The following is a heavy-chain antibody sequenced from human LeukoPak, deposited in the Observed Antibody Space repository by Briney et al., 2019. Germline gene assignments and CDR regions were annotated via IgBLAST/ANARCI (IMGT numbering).Heavy chain of an antibody. D-gene: IGHD1/OR15-1a*01. CDR3: ATWNSDWEFAY. CDR1: GFTFSSSW. V-gene: IGHV3-7*05. Sequence: GGSLRLSCAASGFTFSSSWMTWVRQAPGKGLEWVAHIKEDGSDKYYVDSVTGRFTISRDSTENSLYLQMSSLRAEDTAVYYCATWNSDWEFAYWGQGTLVSVSS. CDR2: IKEDGSDK. J-gene: IGHJ4*02.